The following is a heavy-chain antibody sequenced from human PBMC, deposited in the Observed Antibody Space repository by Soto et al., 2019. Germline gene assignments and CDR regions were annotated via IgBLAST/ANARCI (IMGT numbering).Heavy chain of an antibody. V-gene: IGHV4-34*01. Sequence: DLEQWGAELLNPSETLSLTCAVYGGSLSGYYWSWVRQSPGKGLEWIGEINHSGTTNYNPSLKTRVTISADTSKHQFSLRLSSVTAADSAVYYCASYHYLDLWTGSRHYMDVWGRGTTVTVSS. CDR1: GGSLSGYY. CDR3: ASYHYLDLWTGSRHYMDV. J-gene: IGHJ6*03. CDR2: INHSGTT. D-gene: IGHD3-9*01.